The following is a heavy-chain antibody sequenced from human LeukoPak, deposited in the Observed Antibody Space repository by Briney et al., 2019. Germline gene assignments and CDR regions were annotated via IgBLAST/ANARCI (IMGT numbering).Heavy chain of an antibody. Sequence: SGGSLRLSCAASGLTVSSNYIAWVRQAPGKGLESVAVIYTGGSTYYADSVKGRFTFSRDNSKNTLYLQMTSLRAEDTAVYYCARSIQLDPWGAFDTWGQGTMVTVSS. CDR2: IYTGGST. J-gene: IGHJ3*02. CDR1: GLTVSSNY. CDR3: ARSIQLDPWGAFDT. V-gene: IGHV3-53*01. D-gene: IGHD1-1*01.